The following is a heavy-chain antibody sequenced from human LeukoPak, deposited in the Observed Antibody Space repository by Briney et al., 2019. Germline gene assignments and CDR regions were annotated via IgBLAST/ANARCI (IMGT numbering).Heavy chain of an antibody. CDR3: ATYSSSLDAFDI. Sequence: SETLSLTCTVSGGSISSYYWSWIRQPPGKGLEWIGYIYTSGSTNYNPSLKSRVTISVDTSKNQFSLKLSSVTAADTAVYYCATYSSSLDAFDIWCQGTMVTVSS. V-gene: IGHV4-4*09. CDR2: IYTSGST. D-gene: IGHD6-6*01. J-gene: IGHJ3*02. CDR1: GGSISSYY.